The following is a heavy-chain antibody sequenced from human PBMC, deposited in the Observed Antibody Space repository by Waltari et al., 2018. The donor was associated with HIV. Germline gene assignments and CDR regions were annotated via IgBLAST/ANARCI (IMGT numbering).Heavy chain of an antibody. V-gene: IGHV4-30-4*01. J-gene: IGHJ6*02. CDR1: GGSISSGDYY. CDR3: ARAGSVFGTSPYGMDV. D-gene: IGHD2-2*01. Sequence: QVQLQESGPGLVKPSQTLSLTCTVSGGSISSGDYYWSWIRQPPGKGLEWIGYIYYSGSTYYNPSLRSRGTISVDPSKNPFSRKLSSVSAADTAVYYCARAGSVFGTSPYGMDVWGQGTTVTVSS. CDR2: IYYSGST.